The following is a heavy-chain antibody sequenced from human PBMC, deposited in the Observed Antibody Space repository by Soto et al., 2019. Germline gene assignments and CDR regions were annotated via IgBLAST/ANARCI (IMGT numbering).Heavy chain of an antibody. J-gene: IGHJ5*02. CDR2: ISAYHGNT. CDR3: AREGSEYQLLLTDNWFDP. V-gene: IGHV1-18*01. D-gene: IGHD2-2*01. Sequence: GASVKVSCKASGYTFSSFGIGWGRQAPGQGLEWMGWISAYHGNTNYAQKLQGRVTMTTDTSTSTAYIELRSLRSDDTAVYYCAREGSEYQLLLTDNWFDPWGQGTLVTVSS. CDR1: GYTFSSFG.